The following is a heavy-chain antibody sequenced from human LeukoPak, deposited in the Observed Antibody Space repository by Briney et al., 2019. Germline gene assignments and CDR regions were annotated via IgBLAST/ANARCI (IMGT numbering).Heavy chain of an antibody. V-gene: IGHV4-59*08. D-gene: IGHD5-24*01. Sequence: SETLSLTCTVSGGSISTYYWTWIRQPPGQGLEWIGYIYYSGNTNYNPSLKSRVTISLDTSKNQFSLNLSSVTAADTAVYYCARRVATSRKYCFDYWGQGALVTVSS. J-gene: IGHJ4*02. CDR2: IYYSGNT. CDR1: GGSISTYY. CDR3: ARRVATSRKYCFDY.